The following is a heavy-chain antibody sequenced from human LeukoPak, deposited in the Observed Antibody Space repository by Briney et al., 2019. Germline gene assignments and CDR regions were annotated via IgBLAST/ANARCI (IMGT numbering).Heavy chain of an antibody. CDR3: ARSTIYFAGTRRDYYYMDV. V-gene: IGHV4-38-2*02. CDR1: GYSISSGYY. J-gene: IGHJ6*03. CDR2: IFHSGNT. Sequence: SETLSLTCTVSGYSISSGYYWGWIRQPPGKGLQWIGSIFHSGNTYYNPSLKSRVTISVDTSKNQFSLKLSSVTAADTAVYYCARSTIYFAGTRRDYYYMDVWGKGTTVTVSS. D-gene: IGHD3-9*01.